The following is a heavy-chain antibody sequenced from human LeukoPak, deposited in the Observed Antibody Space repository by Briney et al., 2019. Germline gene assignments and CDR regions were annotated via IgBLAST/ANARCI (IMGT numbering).Heavy chain of an antibody. Sequence: PGGSLRLSCAASGFTFSSYSMNWVRQAPGKGLEWVSSISSSSSYIYYADSVKGRFTISRDNAKNSLYLQMNSLRAEDTAVYYCAKVDLKLVVVPPVAFDYWGQGTLVTVSS. CDR1: GFTFSSYS. V-gene: IGHV3-21*01. CDR2: ISSSSSYI. CDR3: AKVDLKLVVVPPVAFDY. J-gene: IGHJ4*02. D-gene: IGHD3-22*01.